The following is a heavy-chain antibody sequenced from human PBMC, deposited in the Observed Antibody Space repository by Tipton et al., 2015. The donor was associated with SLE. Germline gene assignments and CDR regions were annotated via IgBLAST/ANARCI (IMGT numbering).Heavy chain of an antibody. CDR3: ARQVLRVIFAGFYD. V-gene: IGHV4-61*01. D-gene: IGHD3/OR15-3a*01. Sequence: LRLSCTVSGDSFSSNNYYWSWIRQPPGKGLEWIGYIYYSGSTNYNPSLKSRVTISVDTSKNQFSLKLSSVTAADTAVYYCARQVLRVIFAGFYDCGQGTLVVVSS. J-gene: IGHJ4*02. CDR1: GDSFSSNNYY. CDR2: IYYSGST.